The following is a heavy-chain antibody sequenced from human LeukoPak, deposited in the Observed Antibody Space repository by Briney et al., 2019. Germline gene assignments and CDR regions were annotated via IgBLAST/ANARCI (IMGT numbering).Heavy chain of an antibody. D-gene: IGHD6-19*01. Sequence: GGSLRLSCAASGFTFTTYAMTWVRQAPGKGLEWVSAISGSGDETYYADSVRGRFTISRDNSENTLSLQLSSLRAEDTAVYYCAKTTTGYSSGRFPGWPVDYWGQGTLVTVSS. CDR2: ISGSGDET. J-gene: IGHJ4*02. V-gene: IGHV3-23*01. CDR1: GFTFTTYA. CDR3: AKTTTGYSSGRFPGWPVDY.